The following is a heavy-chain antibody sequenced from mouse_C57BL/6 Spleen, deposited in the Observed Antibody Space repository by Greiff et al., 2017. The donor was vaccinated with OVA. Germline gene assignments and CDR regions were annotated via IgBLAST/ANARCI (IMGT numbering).Heavy chain of an antibody. D-gene: IGHD2-5*01. CDR2: VLPGSGST. Sequence: VQLQQSGAELMKPGASVKLSCKATGYTFTGYWIEWVKQRPGHGLEWIGEVLPGSGSTSYNEKFKGKATFTADTSSNTAYMQLSSLTTEDSAIYYCARRNYSNSAWFAYWGQGTLVTVSA. CDR1: GYTFTGYW. J-gene: IGHJ3*01. V-gene: IGHV1-9*01. CDR3: ARRNYSNSAWFAY.